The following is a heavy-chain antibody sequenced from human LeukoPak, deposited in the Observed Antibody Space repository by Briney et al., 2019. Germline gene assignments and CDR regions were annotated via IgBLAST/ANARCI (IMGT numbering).Heavy chain of an antibody. CDR3: ARHWETSSWYVDY. V-gene: IGHV4-59*08. D-gene: IGHD6-13*01. J-gene: IGHJ4*02. CDR1: GGSISTYY. CDR2: IYYSGST. Sequence: SETLSLTCTVSGGSISTYYWSWIRQPPGKGLEWIAYIYYSGSTYYNPSLKSRVTISVDTSKNQLSLKLSSVTAADTAVYYCARHWETSSWYVDYWGQGTLVTVSS.